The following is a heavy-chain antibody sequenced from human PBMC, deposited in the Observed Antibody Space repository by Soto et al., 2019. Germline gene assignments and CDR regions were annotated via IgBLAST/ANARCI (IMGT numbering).Heavy chain of an antibody. J-gene: IGHJ3*02. Sequence: PGGSLRLSCAASGFTFSSYSMNWVRQAPGNGLEWVSYISSSSSTIYYADSVKGRFTISRDNAKNSLYLQMNSLRDEDTAVYYCARDRTYYYGSGSYYNPSFDIWGQGTMVTVSS. CDR2: ISSSSSTI. CDR1: GFTFSSYS. V-gene: IGHV3-48*02. CDR3: ARDRTYYYGSGSYYNPSFDI. D-gene: IGHD3-10*01.